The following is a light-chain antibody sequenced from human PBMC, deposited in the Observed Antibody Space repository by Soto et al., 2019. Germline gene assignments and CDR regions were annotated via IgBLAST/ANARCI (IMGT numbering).Light chain of an antibody. J-gene: IGKJ1*01. CDR3: QQSYSTPWT. V-gene: IGKV1-39*01. Sequence: DIQKTQSASSLSASVRDRVTITCRASQSISTYLNWYQQKPGKAPKLLIYAASSLQSGVPSRFSGSGSGTDFTLTISSLQPEDFATYYCQQSYSTPWTFGQGTKVDIK. CDR1: QSISTY. CDR2: AAS.